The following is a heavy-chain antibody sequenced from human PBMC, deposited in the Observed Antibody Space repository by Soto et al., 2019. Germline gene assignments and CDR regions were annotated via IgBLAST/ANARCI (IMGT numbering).Heavy chain of an antibody. CDR3: ALEVGPTPHYCYYGMDV. CDR1: GGTFSSYA. CDR2: IIPIFGTA. V-gene: IGHV1-69*06. Sequence: GASVKVSCKASGGTFSSYAISWVRQAPGQGLEWVGGIIPIFGTANYAQKFQGRVTITADKSTSTAYMALSSLRSEDTAVYYCALEVGPTPHYCYYGMDVWGQGTTVTVSS. J-gene: IGHJ6*02. D-gene: IGHD2-21*01.